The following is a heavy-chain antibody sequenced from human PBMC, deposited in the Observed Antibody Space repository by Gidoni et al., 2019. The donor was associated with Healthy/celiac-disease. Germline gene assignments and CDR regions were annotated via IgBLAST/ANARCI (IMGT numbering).Heavy chain of an antibody. D-gene: IGHD3-22*01. J-gene: IGHJ5*02. CDR1: GFTFSSYW. V-gene: IGHV3-7*01. Sequence: EVQLVESGGGLVQPGGSLRLSCAASGFTFSSYWMSWVRQAPGKGLEWVANIKQDGSEKYYVDSVKGRFTISRDNAKNSLYLQMNSLRAEDTAVYYCARDGGDSSGYLFDPWGQGTLVTVSS. CDR3: ARDGGDSSGYLFDP. CDR2: IKQDGSEK.